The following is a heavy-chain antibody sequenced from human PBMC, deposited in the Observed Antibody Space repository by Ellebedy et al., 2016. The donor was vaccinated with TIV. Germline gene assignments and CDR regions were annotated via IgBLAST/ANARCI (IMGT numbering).Heavy chain of an antibody. V-gene: IGHV4-59*01. CDR2: IYDSGST. D-gene: IGHD4-23*01. J-gene: IGHJ6*02. Sequence: MPSETLSLTCTVSGGSISSDYWSWIRQPPGKGLEWIGYIYDSGSTNYNPSLKSRVPISVDTSKNQFSLKLNSVTAADTAVYYCARELVGCNQAYYYYYIMDVWGQGTTVTVSS. CDR3: ARELVGCNQAYYYYYIMDV. CDR1: GGSISSDY.